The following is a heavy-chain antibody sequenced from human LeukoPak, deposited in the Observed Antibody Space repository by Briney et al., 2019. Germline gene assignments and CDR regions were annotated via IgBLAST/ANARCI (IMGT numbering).Heavy chain of an antibody. Sequence: PGGSLRLSCAASGFTFSSYGMSWVRQAPGKGQEWVSAISGSGGSTYYADSVKGRFTISRDNSKNTLYLQMNSLRAEDTAVYYCAKNSYTTAYYYYMDVWGKGTTVTISS. J-gene: IGHJ6*03. V-gene: IGHV3-23*01. CDR2: ISGSGGST. D-gene: IGHD4-17*01. CDR1: GFTFSSYG. CDR3: AKNSYTTAYYYYMDV.